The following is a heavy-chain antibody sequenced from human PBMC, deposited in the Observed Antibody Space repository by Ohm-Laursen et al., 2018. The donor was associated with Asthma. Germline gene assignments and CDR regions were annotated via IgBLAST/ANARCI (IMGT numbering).Heavy chain of an antibody. Sequence: SDTLSLTCTVSGASISGGVYYWSWIRQHPGKGLEWIGYIYYSGSTYYNPPLKSRVTISVDTSKNQFSLKLSSVTAADTAVYYCARLVPAAIMAIDYWGQGTLVTVSS. J-gene: IGHJ4*02. V-gene: IGHV4-31*03. CDR1: GASISGGVYY. D-gene: IGHD2-2*01. CDR2: IYYSGST. CDR3: ARLVPAAIMAIDY.